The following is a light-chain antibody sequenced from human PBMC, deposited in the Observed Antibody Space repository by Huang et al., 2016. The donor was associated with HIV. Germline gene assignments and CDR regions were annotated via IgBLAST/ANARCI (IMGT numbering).Light chain of an antibody. Sequence: DIVLTQSPVTLSLSPGDRATLSCRASQSVSTNLAWYQQKPGQAPRLLIYDASSRASGIPARFSGRGSGTDFTLTSSSLEPEDFAIYYCQQRSNWPPLTFGGGTKVEMK. CDR1: QSVSTN. J-gene: IGKJ4*01. CDR2: DAS. V-gene: IGKV3-11*01. CDR3: QQRSNWPPLT.